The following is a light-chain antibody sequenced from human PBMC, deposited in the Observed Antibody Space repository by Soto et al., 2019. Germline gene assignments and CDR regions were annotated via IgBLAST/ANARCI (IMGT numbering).Light chain of an antibody. Sequence: DIVMTQSPDSLAVSLGERATINCNSSQSVLYSSNSKNYLAWYQQKPGQPPKLLIYWASSREFGVPDRFSGSGSGTDFTLTISSLQAEDVAVYYCQQYYSTPWTFGQGSKVEIK. CDR3: QQYYSTPWT. J-gene: IGKJ1*01. V-gene: IGKV4-1*01. CDR2: WAS. CDR1: QSVLYSSNSKNY.